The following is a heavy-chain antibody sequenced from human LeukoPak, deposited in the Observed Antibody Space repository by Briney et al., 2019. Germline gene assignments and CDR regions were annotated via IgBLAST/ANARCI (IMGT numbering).Heavy chain of an antibody. CDR3: ARDRDSSSRDAFDI. CDR1: GFTFSSYW. D-gene: IGHD6-6*01. V-gene: IGHV3-21*01. CDR2: ISSSSSYI. Sequence: GGSLRLSCAASGFTFSSYWMHWVRQAPGKGLVWVSSISSSSSYIYYADSVKGRFTIPRDNAKNSLYLQMNSLRAEDTAVYYCARDRDSSSRDAFDIWGQGTMVTVSS. J-gene: IGHJ3*02.